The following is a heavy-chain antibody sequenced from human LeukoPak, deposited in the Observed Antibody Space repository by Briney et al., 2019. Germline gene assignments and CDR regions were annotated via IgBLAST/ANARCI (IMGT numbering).Heavy chain of an antibody. V-gene: IGHV4-31*03. J-gene: IGHJ3*02. D-gene: IGHD4-17*01. Sequence: SQTLSLTCTVSGGSISSGGYYWSWIRQHPGKGLEWIGYIYYSGSTHYNPSLKSRVTISVDTSKNQFSLKLSSVTAADTAVYYCAREYGVLDAFDIWGQGTMVTVSS. CDR1: GGSISSGGYY. CDR3: AREYGVLDAFDI. CDR2: IYYSGST.